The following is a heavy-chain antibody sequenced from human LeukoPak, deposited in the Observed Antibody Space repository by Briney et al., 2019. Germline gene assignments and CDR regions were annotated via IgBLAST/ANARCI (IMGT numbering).Heavy chain of an antibody. D-gene: IGHD3-22*01. CDR2: IYYSGST. V-gene: IGHV4-59*08. J-gene: IGHJ4*02. CDR3: ASLSPPIDYGVGHSSSWPPVY. CDR1: GGSISSYY. Sequence: PSETLSLTCTVSGGSISSYYWSWIRQPPGKGLEWIGYIYYSGSTNYNPSLKSRVTISVDTSKNQFSLKLSSVTAADTALYYCASLSPPIDYGVGHSSSWPPVYWGQGTLVTVSS.